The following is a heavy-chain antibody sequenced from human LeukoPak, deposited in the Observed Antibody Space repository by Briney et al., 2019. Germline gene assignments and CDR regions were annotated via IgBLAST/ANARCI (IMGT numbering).Heavy chain of an antibody. D-gene: IGHD4-17*01. CDR1: GYSFTNYW. V-gene: IGHV5-51*01. CDR3: AGNLDYGDYHYLFDY. CDR2: IYPGDSDT. Sequence: VESLRISCQGSGYSFTNYWIVWVRQMPGKGLEWMGIIYPGDSDTRYSPSFQGQVTISADKSISTAYLQWSSLKASDTAMYYCAGNLDYGDYHYLFDYWGQGTLVTVSS. J-gene: IGHJ4*02.